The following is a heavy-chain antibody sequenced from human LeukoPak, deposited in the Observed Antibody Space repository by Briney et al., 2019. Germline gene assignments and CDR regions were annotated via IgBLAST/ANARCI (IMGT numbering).Heavy chain of an antibody. D-gene: IGHD3-22*01. J-gene: IGHJ6*02. Sequence: GRSLRLSCAASGFTFSSYAMHWVRQAPGKGLEWVAVTSHDRYYEYYADSVKGRFTISRDNSKNTLYLQMNSLRAEDTAVYYCARDQTFDSSGYHDYYYYYGMDVWGQGTTVTVSS. CDR2: TSHDRYYE. CDR1: GFTFSSYA. CDR3: ARDQTFDSSGYHDYYYYYGMDV. V-gene: IGHV3-30*04.